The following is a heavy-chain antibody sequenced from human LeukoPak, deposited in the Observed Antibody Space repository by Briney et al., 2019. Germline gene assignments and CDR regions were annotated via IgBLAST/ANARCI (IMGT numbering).Heavy chain of an antibody. CDR2: INPKSGGT. D-gene: IGHD5-18*01. CDR1: GYTFTDYF. J-gene: IGHJ3*02. V-gene: IGHV1-2*02. CDR3: ARESDTALFDI. Sequence: ASVKLSCKASGYTFTDYFMNWVRQAPGQGLEWMGWINPKSGGTVYAQKFQGRVSMTRDTSSSTAYMELSRLRFDDTAVYYCARESDTALFDIWGQGTMVTVSS.